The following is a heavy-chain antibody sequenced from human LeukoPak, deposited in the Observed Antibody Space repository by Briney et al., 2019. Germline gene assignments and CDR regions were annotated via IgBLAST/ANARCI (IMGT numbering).Heavy chain of an antibody. D-gene: IGHD3-10*01. J-gene: IGHJ4*02. Sequence: GGSLRLSCAASGFTFSSYGMNWVRQAPGKGLEWVSSISTSSSYIYYADSMKGRFTISRDNAKNSLYLQMNSLRAEDTALYYCAKDIFPMVRGVAGDYWGQGTLVTVSS. CDR3: AKDIFPMVRGVAGDY. CDR2: ISTSSSYI. CDR1: GFTFSSYG. V-gene: IGHV3-21*04.